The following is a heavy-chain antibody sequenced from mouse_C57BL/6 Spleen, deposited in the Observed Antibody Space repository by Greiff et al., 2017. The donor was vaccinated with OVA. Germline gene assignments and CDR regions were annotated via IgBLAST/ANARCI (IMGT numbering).Heavy chain of an antibody. Sequence: QVQLQQSGPELVKPGASVKISCKASGYAFSSSWMHWVKQRPGQGLEWIGRIYPGDGDTNYNGKFKGKATLTADKSSSTAYMQLSSLTSEDSAVYFCARDGYDYDDGYAMDYWGQGTSVTVSS. V-gene: IGHV1-82*01. CDR1: GYAFSSSW. J-gene: IGHJ4*01. CDR2: IYPGDGDT. CDR3: ARDGYDYDDGYAMDY. D-gene: IGHD2-4*01.